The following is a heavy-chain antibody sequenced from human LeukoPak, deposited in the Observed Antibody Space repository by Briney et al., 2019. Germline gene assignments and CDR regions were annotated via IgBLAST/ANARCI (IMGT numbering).Heavy chain of an antibody. CDR1: GYTFTTYY. CDR2: INPSGGST. CDR3: ATDLLINSGWYSD. Sequence: ASVKVSCKASGYTFTTYYMHWLRQAPGQGLQWMGIINPSGGSTTYAQKFQGRVTMTEDTSTDTAYMELSSLRSEDTAVYYCATDLLINSGWYSDWGQGTLVTVSS. D-gene: IGHD6-19*01. V-gene: IGHV1-46*01. J-gene: IGHJ4*02.